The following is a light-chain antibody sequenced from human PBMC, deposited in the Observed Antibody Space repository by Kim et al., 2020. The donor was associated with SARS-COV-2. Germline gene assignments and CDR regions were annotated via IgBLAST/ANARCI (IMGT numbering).Light chain of an antibody. CDR1: QSISSY. Sequence: DIQMTQSPSSLSASVGDRVTITCRASQSISSYLNWYQQKPGKAPKLLIYAASSLQSGVPSRFSVSGSGTDFTLTISSLQPDDFATFYCQQSNSTPWTFGKGTKLDIK. CDR2: AAS. V-gene: IGKV1-39*01. CDR3: QQSNSTPWT. J-gene: IGKJ1*01.